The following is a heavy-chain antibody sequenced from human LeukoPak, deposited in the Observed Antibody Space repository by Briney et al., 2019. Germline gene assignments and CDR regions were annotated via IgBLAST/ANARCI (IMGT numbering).Heavy chain of an antibody. V-gene: IGHV1-18*04. Sequence: ASVKVSCKASGYTFTSYYMHWVRQAPGQGLEWMGWISAYNGNTNYAQKLQGRVTMTTDTSTSTAYMELRSLRSDDTAVYYCAREAESYGLSPGDYWGQGTLVTVSS. CDR3: AREAESYGLSPGDY. CDR1: GYTFTSYY. J-gene: IGHJ4*02. CDR2: ISAYNGNT. D-gene: IGHD5-18*01.